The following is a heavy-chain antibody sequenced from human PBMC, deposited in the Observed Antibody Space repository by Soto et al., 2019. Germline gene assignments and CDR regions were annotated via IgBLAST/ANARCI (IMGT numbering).Heavy chain of an antibody. CDR2: IIPILGIA. Sequence: SVKVSCKASGGAFSIYTISWVRQAPGQGLEWMGRIIPILGIANYAQKFQGRVTITADKSTSTAYMELSSLRSEDTAVYYCARDFPTVINSPFDYWGQGTLVTVSS. V-gene: IGHV1-69*04. J-gene: IGHJ4*02. CDR1: GGAFSIYT. CDR3: ARDFPTVINSPFDY. D-gene: IGHD4-17*01.